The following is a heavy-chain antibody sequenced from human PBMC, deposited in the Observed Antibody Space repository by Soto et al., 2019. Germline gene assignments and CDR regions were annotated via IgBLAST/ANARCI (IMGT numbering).Heavy chain of an antibody. V-gene: IGHV1-8*01. CDR3: ARPLSGKTVAY. CDR2: MNPNSGNT. J-gene: IGHJ4*02. CDR1: GYTFTSYD. Sequence: QVQLVQSGAEVKKPGASVKVSCKASGYTFTSYDINWVRQATGQGLEWMGWMNPNSGNTGYAQKFQGRVTMTRNTSISTANMELGSLRSKNTAVYSCARPLSGKTVAYWGQGTWSPSPQ.